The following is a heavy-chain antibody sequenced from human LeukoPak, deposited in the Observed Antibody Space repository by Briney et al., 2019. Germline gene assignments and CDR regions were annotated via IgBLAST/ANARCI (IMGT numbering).Heavy chain of an antibody. Sequence: GGSLRLACAASGFTFSSYDMNWVRQAPGKGLEWVSHISSSATNIYYADSVKGRFTISRDNAKNSLYLQMNSLRAEDTAVYYCAREGGYCSRTSCYQYGMDVWGPRTTVTVSS. CDR1: GFTFSSYD. V-gene: IGHV3-48*03. J-gene: IGHJ6*02. CDR2: ISSSATNI. CDR3: AREGGYCSRTSCYQYGMDV. D-gene: IGHD2-2*01.